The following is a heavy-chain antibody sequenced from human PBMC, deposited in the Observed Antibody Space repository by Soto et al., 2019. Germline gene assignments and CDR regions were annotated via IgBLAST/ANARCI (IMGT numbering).Heavy chain of an antibody. D-gene: IGHD6-13*01. Sequence: SEALSLTCSVSGYSISSGYYWGWIRQPPGKGLEWIASIYHSGSAYYNPSLKSRVTISVDTSKNQFSLKLTSVTAADTAVYYCARDRPGVGSSWRYWGQGTLVTVSS. CDR1: GYSISSGYY. J-gene: IGHJ4*02. V-gene: IGHV4-38-2*02. CDR2: IYHSGSA. CDR3: ARDRPGVGSSWRY.